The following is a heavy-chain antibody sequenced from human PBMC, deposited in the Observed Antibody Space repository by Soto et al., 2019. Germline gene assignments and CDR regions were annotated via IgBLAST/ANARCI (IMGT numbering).Heavy chain of an antibody. CDR1: GFTFSSYG. J-gene: IGHJ6*02. Sequence: SLRLSCAASGFTFSSYGMQWVRQAPGKGLEWVAVIWYDGSNKYYADSVKGRFTISRDNSKNTPYLQMNSLRAEDTAVYSCVLGPGQSVSIAAFYYYYYGMDVWGQGTTVTVSS. V-gene: IGHV3-33*01. D-gene: IGHD6-6*01. CDR2: IWYDGSNK. CDR3: VLGPGQSVSIAAFYYYYYGMDV.